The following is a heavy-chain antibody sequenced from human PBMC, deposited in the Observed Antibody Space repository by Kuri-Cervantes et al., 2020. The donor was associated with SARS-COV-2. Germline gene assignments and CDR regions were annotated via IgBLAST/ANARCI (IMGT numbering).Heavy chain of an antibody. V-gene: IGHV4-61*02. J-gene: IGHJ4*02. CDR2: IYTSGST. CDR3: ASGLGLPLDY. CDR1: GGSISSGSYY. Sequence: SETLSLTCTVSGGSISSGSYYWGWIRQPAGKGLEWIGRIYTSGSTNYNPSLKSQVTISVDTSKNQFSLKLSSVTAADTAVYYCASGLGLPLDYWGQGTLVTVSS. D-gene: IGHD5-12*01.